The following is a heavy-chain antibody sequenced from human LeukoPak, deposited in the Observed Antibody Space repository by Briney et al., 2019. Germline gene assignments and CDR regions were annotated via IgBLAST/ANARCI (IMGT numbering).Heavy chain of an antibody. CDR2: IYHSGST. D-gene: IGHD1-26*01. Sequence: SETLSLTCTVSGGSISSGGYYWSWIRQTPGKGLEWVGSIYHSGSTYYSPSLKSRVTISLDTSKNQFSLKVNSLTAADTAVYYCARGWEKFDYWGQGTLVTVSS. V-gene: IGHV4-39*07. CDR3: ARGWEKFDY. J-gene: IGHJ4*02. CDR1: GGSISSGGYY.